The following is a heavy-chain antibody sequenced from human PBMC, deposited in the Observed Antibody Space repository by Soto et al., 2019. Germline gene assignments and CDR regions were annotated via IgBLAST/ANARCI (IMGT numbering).Heavy chain of an antibody. CDR1: GDIFSGYG. J-gene: IGHJ5*02. CDR2: IRYDGSNI. D-gene: IGHD1-26*01. CDR3: GGGGVGAPVFFGYLNS. Sequence: GGSLRLSCAASGDIFSGYGMHWVRQAPGKGLEWVAVIRYDGSNIYYADSVQGRFTISRDNSKNTLYLQMNSLRAEDTAVYYCGGGGVGAPVFFGYLNSWGRGPLVTVSS. V-gene: IGHV3-30*02.